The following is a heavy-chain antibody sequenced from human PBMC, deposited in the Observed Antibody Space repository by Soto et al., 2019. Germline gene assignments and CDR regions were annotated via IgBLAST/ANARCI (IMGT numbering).Heavy chain of an antibody. CDR1: GYTFTSYY. CDR3: ARVDPRLGENYYGMDV. D-gene: IGHD6-25*01. Sequence: GASVKVSCKASGYTFTSYYMHWVRQAPGQGLEWMGIINPSGGSTSYAQKFQGRVTMTRDTSTSTVYMELSSLRSEDTAVYYCARVDPRLGENYYGMDVWGQGTTVTVSS. J-gene: IGHJ6*02. CDR2: INPSGGST. V-gene: IGHV1-46*01.